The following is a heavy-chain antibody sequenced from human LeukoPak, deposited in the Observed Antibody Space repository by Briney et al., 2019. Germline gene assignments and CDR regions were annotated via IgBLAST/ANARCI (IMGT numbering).Heavy chain of an antibody. D-gene: IGHD6-19*01. CDR1: GFTFDDYG. CDR3: ARVSSGGSFYYFDY. Sequence: GGSLRLSCAASGFTFDDYGMSWVRHVPGKGLEWVSGTNWNGGSTGYADSVKGRFTISRDNAKKSLYLQMNSLRAEDTALYHCARVSSGGSFYYFDYWGQGTLVTVSS. CDR2: TNWNGGST. J-gene: IGHJ4*02. V-gene: IGHV3-20*01.